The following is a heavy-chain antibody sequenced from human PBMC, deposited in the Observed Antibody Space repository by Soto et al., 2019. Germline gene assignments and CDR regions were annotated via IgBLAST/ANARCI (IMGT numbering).Heavy chain of an antibody. CDR1: GFTFSRYA. CDR3: AKDSANYYDSSGYIA. J-gene: IGHJ5*02. D-gene: IGHD3-22*01. Sequence: EVQVLESGGGLVQPGGSLRLSCAASGFTFSRYAMNWVRQAPGKGLEWVSAISGRGSSTYYADSVKGRFTISRDNSNNAMYPQMHRLRVEDTAVYFGAKDSANYYDSSGYIAWGRGTLVTVSS. V-gene: IGHV3-23*01. CDR2: ISGRGSST.